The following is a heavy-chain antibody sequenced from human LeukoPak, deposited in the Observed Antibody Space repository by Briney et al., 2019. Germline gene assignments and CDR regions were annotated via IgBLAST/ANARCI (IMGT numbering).Heavy chain of an antibody. D-gene: IGHD2-15*01. CDR3: ARDRPTGASRVFVVQ. CDR2: MSSGGTYI. Sequence: GGSLRLSCTASGFTFSNHAMTWVRQAPGKGLEWVSSMSSGGTYIYYADSVRGRFTISRDNAKNSLCLVMNSLRAEDTATYYCARDRPTGASRVFVVQWGQGTLVTVSS. CDR1: GFTFSNHA. V-gene: IGHV3-21*01. J-gene: IGHJ4*02.